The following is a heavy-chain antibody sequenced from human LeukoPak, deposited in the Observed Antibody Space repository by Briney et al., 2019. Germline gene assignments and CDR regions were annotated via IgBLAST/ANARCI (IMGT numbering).Heavy chain of an antibody. V-gene: IGHV4-4*07. Sequence: SETLSLTCSVSDGSMISYHWSWIRQPAGKGLEWIGRIYTSGSTDYNPSLMSRVTMSVDTSKNQFSLKLRSVTAADAAVYYCASSVGSTDYWGQGTLVTVSS. J-gene: IGHJ4*02. CDR3: ASSVGSTDY. D-gene: IGHD1-26*01. CDR2: IYTSGST. CDR1: DGSMISYH.